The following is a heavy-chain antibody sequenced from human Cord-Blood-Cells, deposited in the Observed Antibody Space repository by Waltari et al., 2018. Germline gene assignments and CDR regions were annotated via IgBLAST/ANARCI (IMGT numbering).Heavy chain of an antibody. Sequence: EVQLLESGGGLVQPGGSLRLSCAASGFTFSSYAMSCVRQAPGKGLEWVSAISGSGGSTYYADSVKGRFTISRDNSKNTLYLQMNSLRAEDTAVYYCAKDRLGTRQRTYWYFDLWGRGTLVTVSS. CDR2: ISGSGGST. D-gene: IGHD7-27*01. J-gene: IGHJ2*01. V-gene: IGHV3-23*01. CDR3: AKDRLGTRQRTYWYFDL. CDR1: GFTFSSYA.